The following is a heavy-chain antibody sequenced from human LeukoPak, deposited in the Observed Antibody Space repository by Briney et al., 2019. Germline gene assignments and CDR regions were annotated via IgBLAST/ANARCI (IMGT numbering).Heavy chain of an antibody. D-gene: IGHD3-3*01. CDR3: ARDQSAPSYYDFWSGTTYYGMDV. J-gene: IGHJ6*02. Sequence: GASVKVSCKTSGYIFGHNGISWVRQAPGQGPEWMGWISAYYGDTKYAQKFQGRVTMTTDTSTSTAYMELRSLRSDDTAVYYCARDQSAPSYYDFWSGTTYYGMDVWGQGTTVTVSS. CDR2: ISAYYGDT. CDR1: GYIFGHNG. V-gene: IGHV1-18*01.